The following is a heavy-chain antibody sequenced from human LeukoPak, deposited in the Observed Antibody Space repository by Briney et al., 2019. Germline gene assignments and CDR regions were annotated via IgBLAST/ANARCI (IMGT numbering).Heavy chain of an antibody. CDR2: IYYSGST. D-gene: IGHD1-26*01. J-gene: IGHJ4*02. CDR1: GGSISSSTYF. CDR3: ARRSGSYSY. V-gene: IGHV4-39*07. Sequence: SETLSLTCTVSGGSISSSTYFWGWIRQPPGKGLEWIGTIYYSGSTYYNPSLKSRVTISVDSSKNQFSLRLSSVTAADTAVYYCARRSGSYSYWGQGTLVTVSS.